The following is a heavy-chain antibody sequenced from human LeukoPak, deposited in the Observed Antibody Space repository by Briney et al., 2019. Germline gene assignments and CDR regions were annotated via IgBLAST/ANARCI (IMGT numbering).Heavy chain of an antibody. Sequence: GGSLTLSCAASGFTFSSYWMNWVRQAPGKGLVWVSRIASDGSSTTYADSVKGRFSISRDNAKNTLYLQMNSLRVEDTAVYYCARGRPHGNDYWGQGTLVTVSS. CDR2: IASDGSST. CDR1: GFTFSSYW. V-gene: IGHV3-74*01. D-gene: IGHD4-23*01. J-gene: IGHJ4*02. CDR3: ARGRPHGNDY.